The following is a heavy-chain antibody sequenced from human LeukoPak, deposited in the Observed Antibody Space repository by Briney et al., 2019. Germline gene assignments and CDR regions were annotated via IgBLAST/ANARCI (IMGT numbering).Heavy chain of an antibody. CDR1: GGSISSGGYY. J-gene: IGHJ5*02. D-gene: IGHD2-15*01. CDR3: ASGGWGYCSGGSCHERPWFDP. Sequence: SQTLSLTCTVSGGSISSGGYYWSWIRQHPGKGLEWIGYIYYSGSTYYNPSLKSRVTISVDTSKNQFSLKLSSVTAADAAVCYCASGGWGYCSGGSCHERPWFDPWGQGTLVTVSS. CDR2: IYYSGST. V-gene: IGHV4-31*03.